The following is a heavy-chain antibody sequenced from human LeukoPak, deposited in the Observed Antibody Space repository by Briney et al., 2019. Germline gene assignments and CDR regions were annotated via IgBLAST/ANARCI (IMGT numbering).Heavy chain of an antibody. CDR3: ARGGYYGSGIVFDY. Sequence: SETLSLTCTVSGGSISSSSYYWGWIRQPPGKGLEWIGSIYYSGSTYYNPSLKSRVTISVDTSKNQFSLKLSSVTAADTAVYYCARGGYYGSGIVFDYWGQGTLVTVSS. J-gene: IGHJ4*02. V-gene: IGHV4-39*07. CDR2: IYYSGST. CDR1: GGSISSSSYY. D-gene: IGHD3-10*01.